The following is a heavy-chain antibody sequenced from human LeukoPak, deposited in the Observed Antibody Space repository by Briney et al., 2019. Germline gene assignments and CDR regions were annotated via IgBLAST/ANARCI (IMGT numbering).Heavy chain of an antibody. V-gene: IGHV4-38-2*01. D-gene: IGHD3-16*02. J-gene: IGHJ3*02. CDR3: AMLRLGGSSLLGDAYEI. CDR2: VHQTGSP. CDR1: GSSVNSDQY. Sequence: PSDTLSLTCDVFGSSVNSDQYWGWMRPSPGAGLEWIGSVHQTGSPYYNPSLGRRVSLSRDSTKNSLSLRFSSVTAADTAVYYCAMLRLGGSSLLGDAYEIWGQGTMVTVSS.